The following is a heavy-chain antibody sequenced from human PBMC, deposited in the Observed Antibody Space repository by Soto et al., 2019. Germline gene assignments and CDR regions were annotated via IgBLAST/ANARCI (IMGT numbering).Heavy chain of an antibody. D-gene: IGHD3-9*01. CDR2: INAGNGNT. CDR3: ASVLRYFDWLSIDAFDI. J-gene: IGHJ3*02. Sequence: ASVKVSCKASGYTFTSYAMHWVRQAPGQRLEWMGWINAGNGNTKYSQKFQGRVTITRDTSASTACMELSSLRSEDTAVYYCASVLRYFDWLSIDAFDIWGQGTIVTVSS. V-gene: IGHV1-3*01. CDR1: GYTFTSYA.